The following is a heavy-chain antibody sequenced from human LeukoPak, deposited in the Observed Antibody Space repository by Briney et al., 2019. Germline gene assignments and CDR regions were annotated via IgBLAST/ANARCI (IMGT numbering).Heavy chain of an antibody. D-gene: IGHD2-15*01. J-gene: IGHJ4*02. CDR2: INWNGGST. V-gene: IGHV3-20*04. Sequence: GGSLRLSCAASGFTFDDYGMSWVRQAPGKGLDWVSGINWNGGSTGYADSVKGRFTISRDNAKDSLHLQMNSLRAEDTALYYCARSVAASRDYWGQGTLVTVSP. CDR1: GFTFDDYG. CDR3: ARSVAASRDY.